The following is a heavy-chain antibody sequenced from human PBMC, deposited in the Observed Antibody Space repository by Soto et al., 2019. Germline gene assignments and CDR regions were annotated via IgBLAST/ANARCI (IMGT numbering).Heavy chain of an antibody. CDR3: ATSGWNEDFYYCYGMDV. D-gene: IGHD6-19*01. J-gene: IGHJ6*02. CDR1: GDSVTRSNW. V-gene: IGHV4-4*02. CDR2: IYHSGNT. Sequence: SETLSLTCAVSGDSVTRSNWWSWVRQSPGKGLEWIGEIYHSGNTKYNPSLKSRITMSVDKAKNQFSLKMTSVTAADTAVYYCATSGWNEDFYYCYGMDVWGQGTTVTVSS.